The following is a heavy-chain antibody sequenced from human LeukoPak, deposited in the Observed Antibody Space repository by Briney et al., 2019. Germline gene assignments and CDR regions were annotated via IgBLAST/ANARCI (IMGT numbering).Heavy chain of an antibody. CDR3: ARLIVVVPAALYYFDY. CDR1: GFTFSSYW. V-gene: IGHV3-7*01. J-gene: IGHJ4*02. D-gene: IGHD2-2*01. Sequence: GGSLRLSCAASGFTFSSYWMSWVRQAPGKGLEWVANIKQDGSEKYYVDSVKGRFTISRDNAKNSLYLQMNSLRAEDTAVYYCARLIVVVPAALYYFDYWGQGTLVTVSS. CDR2: IKQDGSEK.